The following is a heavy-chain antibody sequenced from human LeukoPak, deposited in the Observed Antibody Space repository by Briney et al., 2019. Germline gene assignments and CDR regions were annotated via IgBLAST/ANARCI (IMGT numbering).Heavy chain of an antibody. CDR2: ISGSGGST. V-gene: IGHV3-23*01. CDR3: PKAMVPDGAFDI. J-gene: IGHJ3*02. D-gene: IGHD3-10*01. CDR1: GFTFSSYG. Sequence: GGTLRLSCAASGFTFSSYGMIWVRQAPGKGREWVSAISGSGGSTYYADSVKGRFTISRDNAKNSLYLQMNSLRAEDTALYHCPKAMVPDGAFDIWAQGTMVTVSS.